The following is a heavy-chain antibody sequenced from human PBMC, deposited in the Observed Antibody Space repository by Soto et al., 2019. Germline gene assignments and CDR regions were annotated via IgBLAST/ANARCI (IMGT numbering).Heavy chain of an antibody. CDR1: GGSFSGDY. Sequence: QVQLQQWGAGLLKPSETLSLTCAVYGGSFSGDYWSWIRQPPGKGLEWIGEINHSGSTNYNPSLKSRVTISVDTSKNQFSLKLSSVTAADTAVYYCARGGEHAYYDWGQGTLVTVSS. CDR3: ARGGEHAYYD. CDR2: INHSGST. D-gene: IGHD3-10*01. J-gene: IGHJ4*02. V-gene: IGHV4-34*01.